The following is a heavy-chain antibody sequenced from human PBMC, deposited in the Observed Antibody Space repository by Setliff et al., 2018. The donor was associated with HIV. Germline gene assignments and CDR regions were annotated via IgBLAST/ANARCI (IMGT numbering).Heavy chain of an antibody. CDR3: ARQFSNSFDS. D-gene: IGHD7-27*01. J-gene: IGHJ4*02. CDR1: GYTFIDYF. CDR2: ISPYDLSE. Sequence: ASVKVSCKASGYTFIDYFIHWVRQAPGQGPEWMGWISPYDLSERTSQRFRGRVTMTRDTSINAAYLDLSGLTSDDTAFYYCARQFSNSFDSWGQGTLVTVSS. V-gene: IGHV1-2*02.